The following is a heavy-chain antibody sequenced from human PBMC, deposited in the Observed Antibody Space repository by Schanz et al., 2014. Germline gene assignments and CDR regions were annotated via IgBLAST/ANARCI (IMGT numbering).Heavy chain of an antibody. CDR1: GFTFSSYA. Sequence: EVQLVESGGGLVQPGGSLRLSCGGSGFTFSSYAMSWVRQAPGKGLEWVSTISASGGSTYYADSVRGRFTISRDRFQNTLYLRMSSLRAEDTAVYYCARPRFDYGEVDYWGQGTLVTVSS. J-gene: IGHJ4*02. CDR3: ARPRFDYGEVDY. CDR2: ISASGGST. V-gene: IGHV3-23*04. D-gene: IGHD4-17*01.